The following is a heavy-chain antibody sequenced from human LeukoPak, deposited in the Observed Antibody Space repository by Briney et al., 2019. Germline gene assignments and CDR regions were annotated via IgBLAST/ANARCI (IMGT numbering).Heavy chain of an antibody. D-gene: IGHD4-11*01. CDR3: ARGPLRLQADY. CDR2: INPSGSST. V-gene: IGHV1-46*02. CDR1: GYSFNTYA. Sequence: ASVKVSCKASGYSFNTYAIHWVRQAPGQGLEWMGIINPSGSSTSYAQKFQGRVTMTRDMSTSTVYMELSSLRSEDTAVYYCARGPLRLQADYWGQGTLVTVSS. J-gene: IGHJ4*02.